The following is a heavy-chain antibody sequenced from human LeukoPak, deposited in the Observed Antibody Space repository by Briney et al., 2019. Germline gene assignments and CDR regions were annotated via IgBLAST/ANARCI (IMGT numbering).Heavy chain of an antibody. CDR2: FDPEDGET. Sequence: GASVKVSCKVSGYTLTELSMHWVRQAPGKGLEWMGGFDPEDGETSYAQKFQGRVTMTRDTSTSTVYMELSSLRSEDTAVYYCARGLGITGTFDYWGQGTLVTVSS. D-gene: IGHD1-7*01. CDR3: ARGLGITGTFDY. CDR1: GYTLTELS. V-gene: IGHV1-24*01. J-gene: IGHJ4*02.